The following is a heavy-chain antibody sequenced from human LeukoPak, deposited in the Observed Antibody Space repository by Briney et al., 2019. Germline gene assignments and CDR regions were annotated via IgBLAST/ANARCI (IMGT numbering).Heavy chain of an antibody. CDR2: IIPILGIA. Sequence: GASVKVSCKASGGTFSSYAISWVRQAPGQGLEWMGRIIPILGIANYAQKFQGRVTITADKSTSTAYMELSSLRSEDTAVYYCARGVGASMVRGVKPGYFDYWGQGTLVTVSS. J-gene: IGHJ4*02. CDR1: GGTFSSYA. V-gene: IGHV1-69*04. CDR3: ARGVGASMVRGVKPGYFDY. D-gene: IGHD3-10*01.